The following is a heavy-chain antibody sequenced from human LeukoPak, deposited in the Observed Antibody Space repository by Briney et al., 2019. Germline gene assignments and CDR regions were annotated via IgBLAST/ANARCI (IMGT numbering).Heavy chain of an antibody. D-gene: IGHD3-9*01. J-gene: IGHJ4*02. CDR2: IYYSGST. Sequence: SETLSLTCAVSGGSISSSSYYWGWIRQPPGEGLEWIGSIYYSGSTYYNPSLKSRVTISVDTSKNQFSLKLSSVTAADTAVYYCATAVSYYDILTGSYYFDYWGQGTLVTVSS. CDR1: GGSISSSSYY. CDR3: ATAVSYYDILTGSYYFDY. V-gene: IGHV4-39*01.